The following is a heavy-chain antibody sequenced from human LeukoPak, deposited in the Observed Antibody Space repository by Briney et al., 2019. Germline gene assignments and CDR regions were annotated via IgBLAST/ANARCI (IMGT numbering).Heavy chain of an antibody. Sequence: PGGSLRLSCAASGFTFDDYAMHWVRQAPGKGLEWVSGISWNSGSIGYADSVKGRFTISRDNSKNTLYLQMNSLRAEDTAVYYCAKAYGSGSYYIDPFDYWGQGTLVTVSS. J-gene: IGHJ4*02. CDR3: AKAYGSGSYYIDPFDY. CDR1: GFTFDDYA. CDR2: ISWNSGSI. D-gene: IGHD3-10*01. V-gene: IGHV3-9*01.